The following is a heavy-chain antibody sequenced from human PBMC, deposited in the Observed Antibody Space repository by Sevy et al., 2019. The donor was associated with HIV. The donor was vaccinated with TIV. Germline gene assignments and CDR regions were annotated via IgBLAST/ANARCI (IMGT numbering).Heavy chain of an antibody. CDR2: ISHDGINE. V-gene: IGHV3-30*18. D-gene: IGHD1-26*01. CDR1: GFSFSYYG. CDR3: ANAYSGCYSHSYLYALDV. Sequence: GGSLRLSCIGSGFSFSYYGIHWVRQSPGKGLDWVALISHDGINEYYADSVKGRFTISRDNSKNTVYLEMSSLRNEDTAIYFCANAYSGCYSHSYLYALDVWGQGTTVTVSS. J-gene: IGHJ6*02.